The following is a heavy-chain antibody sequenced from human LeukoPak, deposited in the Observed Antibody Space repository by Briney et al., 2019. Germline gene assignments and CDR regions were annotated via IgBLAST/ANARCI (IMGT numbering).Heavy chain of an antibody. J-gene: IGHJ4*02. V-gene: IGHV3-33*06. D-gene: IGHD3-22*01. CDR2: IWYDGSNK. CDR3: AKDERGYYDSSGFFGAIDY. CDR1: GFTFNRYA. Sequence: GRSLRLSCAASGFTFNRYAMHWVRQAPGKGLEWVAFIWYDGSNKYYADPVKGRFTVSRDNSKNTLYLQMNSLRAEDTAVYYCAKDERGYYDSSGFFGAIDYWGQGSLVSVSS.